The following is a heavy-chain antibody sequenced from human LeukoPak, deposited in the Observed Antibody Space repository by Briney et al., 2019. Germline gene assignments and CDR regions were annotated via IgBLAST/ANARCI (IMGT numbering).Heavy chain of an antibody. D-gene: IGHD3-22*01. CDR1: GFTFSSYW. V-gene: IGHV3-74*01. Sequence: GGSLRLSCAASGFTFSSYWMHWVRQAPGKGLVWVSRINSDGSSTSYADSVKGRFTISRDNAKNTLYLQMNSLRAEDTAVYYCARTREGGYDSSGYYSQPDAFDIWGQGTMVTVSS. CDR3: ARTREGGYDSSGYYSQPDAFDI. J-gene: IGHJ3*02. CDR2: INSDGSST.